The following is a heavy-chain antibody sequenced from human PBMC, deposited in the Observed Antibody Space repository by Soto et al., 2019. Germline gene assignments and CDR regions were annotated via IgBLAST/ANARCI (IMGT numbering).Heavy chain of an antibody. CDR1: GYTFTDYY. CDR3: AKELVPVFLY. CDR2: ISGSGGST. J-gene: IGHJ4*02. V-gene: IGHV3-23*01. D-gene: IGHD2-21*01. Sequence: SCKASGYTFTDYYMHWVRQAPGKGLEWVSAISGSGGSTYYADSVKGRFTISRDNSKNTLYLQMNSLRAEDTAVYYCAKELVPVFLYWGQGTLVTVSS.